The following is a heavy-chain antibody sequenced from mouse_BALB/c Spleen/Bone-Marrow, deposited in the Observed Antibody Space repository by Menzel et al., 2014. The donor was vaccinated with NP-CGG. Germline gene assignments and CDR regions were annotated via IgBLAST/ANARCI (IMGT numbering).Heavy chain of an antibody. CDR1: GYSFTGYF. CDR3: ARSGDYYGFAY. D-gene: IGHD1-1*01. CDR2: INPYNGDT. Sequence: EVQGVESGPELVKPGASVKISCKASGYSFTGYFMNWVMQSHGKSLEWIGRINPYNGDTFYNQKFKGKATLTVDKSSSTAHMELRSLASEDSAVYYCARSGDYYGFAYWGQGTLVTVSA. J-gene: IGHJ3*01. V-gene: IGHV1-20*02.